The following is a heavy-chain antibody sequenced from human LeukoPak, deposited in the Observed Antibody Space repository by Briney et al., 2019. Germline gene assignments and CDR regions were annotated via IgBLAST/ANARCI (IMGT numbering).Heavy chain of an antibody. CDR3: ARALDVATKYYYYYGMDV. J-gene: IGHJ6*02. D-gene: IGHD1-14*01. V-gene: IGHV1-69*13. CDR1: GGTFSSYA. CDR2: IIPIFGTA. Sequence: SVKVSCKASGGTFSSYAISWVRQAPGQGLEWMGGIIPIFGTANYAQKFQGRVTITADESTSTAYMELSSLRSEDTAVYYCARALDVATKYYYYYGMDVWGQGTTVTVSS.